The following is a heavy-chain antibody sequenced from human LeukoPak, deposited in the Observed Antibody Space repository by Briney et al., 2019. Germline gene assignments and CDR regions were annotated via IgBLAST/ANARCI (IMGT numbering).Heavy chain of an antibody. CDR2: ISAYNGNT. V-gene: IGHV1-18*04. J-gene: IGHJ5*02. D-gene: IGHD2-2*01. CDR3: ARASISLVVPAAKNWFDP. CDR1: GYTFTSYG. Sequence: GASVKVSCKASGYTFTSYGISWVRQAPGQGLEWMGWISAYNGNTNYAQKLQGRVTMTTDTSTSTAYMELRSLRSDDTAVYYCARASISLVVPAAKNWFDPWGRGTLVTVSS.